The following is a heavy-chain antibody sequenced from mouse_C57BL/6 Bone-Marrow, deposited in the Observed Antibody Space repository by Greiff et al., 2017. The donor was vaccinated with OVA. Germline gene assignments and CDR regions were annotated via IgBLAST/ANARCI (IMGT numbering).Heavy chain of an antibody. J-gene: IGHJ1*03. CDR2: INPYNGGT. CDR1: GYTFTDDY. V-gene: IGHV1-19*01. D-gene: IGHD1-1*01. Sequence: EVQLQQSGPVLVKPGASVKMSCKASGYTFTDDYMNWLKQSLGKSLEWIGVINPYNGGTSYNQTFKGKATLTVDKSSSTAYMELNRLTSEDSAVYYCASPYYYGSSYRYFDDWGTGTTVTVSS. CDR3: ASPYYYGSSYRYFDD.